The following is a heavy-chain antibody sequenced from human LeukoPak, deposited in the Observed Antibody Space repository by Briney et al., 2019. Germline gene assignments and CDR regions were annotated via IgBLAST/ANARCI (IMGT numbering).Heavy chain of an antibody. V-gene: IGHV3-11*06. D-gene: IGHD3-22*01. CDR1: GFSFSTNY. J-gene: IGHJ1*01. CDR3: ARVNPTNSGFYTY. CDR2: IGPSSDNI. Sequence: GGSLRLSCAASGFSFSTNYMGWVRQAPGKGLEWVSYIGPSSDNINYADPVKGRFTVSRDNAKNSLYLQMNSLRAEDTAVYYCARVNPTNSGFYTYWGQGTLVTVSS.